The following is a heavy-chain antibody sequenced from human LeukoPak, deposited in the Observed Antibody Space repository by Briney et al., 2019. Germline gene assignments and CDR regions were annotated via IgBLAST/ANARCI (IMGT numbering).Heavy chain of an antibody. CDR2: INPNSGGT. J-gene: IGHJ4*02. Sequence: GASVNISCKASGYTFTDHYIHWVRQAPGQGLEWMGWINPNSGGTNYAQKFQGRVTMTRDTSISTAYMELTRLRSDDTAVYYCARGETGRDSSGYFGYWGQGTLVTVSS. CDR3: ARGETGRDSSGYFGY. CDR1: GYTFTDHY. V-gene: IGHV1-2*02. D-gene: IGHD3-22*01.